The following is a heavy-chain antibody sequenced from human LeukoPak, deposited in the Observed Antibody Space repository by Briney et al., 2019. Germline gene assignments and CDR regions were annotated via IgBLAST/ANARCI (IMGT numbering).Heavy chain of an antibody. CDR2: IYYSGGT. D-gene: IGHD1-26*01. V-gene: IGHV4-39*01. Sequence: SETLSLTCTVSGGSISSSSYYWGWIRQPPGKGLEWIGSIYYSGGTYYNPSLKSRVTISVDTSKNQFSLKLSSVTAADTAVYYCASHSTGGIVGATTNYWGQGTLVTVSS. CDR3: ASHSTGGIVGATTNY. CDR1: GGSISSSSYY. J-gene: IGHJ4*02.